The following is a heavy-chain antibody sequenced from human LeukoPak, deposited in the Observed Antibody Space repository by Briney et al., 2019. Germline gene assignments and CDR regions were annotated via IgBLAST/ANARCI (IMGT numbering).Heavy chain of an antibody. CDR2: ISASGSNI. J-gene: IGHJ4*02. CDR3: VRVKGTYFDF. CDR1: GFPFSSYS. V-gene: IGHV3-48*01. D-gene: IGHD1-1*01. Sequence: GGSLRLSCAASGFPFSSYSMNSVRQAPGKGLEWVSYISASGSNIYYLDSVKGRFTVSRDNAMNSLFLQMDRPRAEDTAVYYCVRVKGTYFDFWGQGTLVTVSS.